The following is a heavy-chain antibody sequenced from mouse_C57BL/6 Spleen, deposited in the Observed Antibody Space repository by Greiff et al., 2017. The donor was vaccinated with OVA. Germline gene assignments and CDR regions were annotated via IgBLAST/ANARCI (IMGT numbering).Heavy chain of an antibody. Sequence: QVQLQQSGAELVKPCASVYLSCKASGYTFTSYCMQWVKPRPGQGLVWIVENVTSDSYTNYNQKFKGKATLTVDTSSSTAYMQLSSLTSEDSAVYYCARGHSTLFAYWGQGTLVTVSA. D-gene: IGHD2-5*01. CDR1: GYTFTSYC. V-gene: IGHV1-50*01. CDR3: ARGHSTLFAY. CDR2: NVTSDSYT. J-gene: IGHJ3*01.